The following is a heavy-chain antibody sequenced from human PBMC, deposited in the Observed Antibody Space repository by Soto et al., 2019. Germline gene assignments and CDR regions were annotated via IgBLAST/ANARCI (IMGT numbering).Heavy chain of an antibody. CDR2: IIPLFGKA. CDR1: GGSFSTLG. D-gene: IGHD6-19*01. CDR3: ATAHNSGWYFFVY. Sequence: SVKVSCKASGGSFSTLGINWVRQAPGQGLEWMGGIIPLFGKARYAETSQGRVTITADTSTGTAYMEVSSLRSDDTAVFYCATAHNSGWYFFVYWGPGTLVTVSS. V-gene: IGHV1-69*06. J-gene: IGHJ4*02.